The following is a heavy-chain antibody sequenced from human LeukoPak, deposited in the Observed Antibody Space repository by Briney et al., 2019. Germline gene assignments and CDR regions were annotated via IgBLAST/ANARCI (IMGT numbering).Heavy chain of an antibody. D-gene: IGHD5-24*01. Sequence: PGGSLRLSCAASGFTFSTYAMNWVRQAPGKGLEWVSTIDGTATSTYYPNSVKGRFTISRDNSKNTLYLQMSGVRAEDTAIYNCAKDYNMGHWGQGTTVTVS. V-gene: IGHV3-23*01. CDR2: IDGTATST. CDR1: GFTFSTYA. CDR3: AKDYNMGH. J-gene: IGHJ6*02.